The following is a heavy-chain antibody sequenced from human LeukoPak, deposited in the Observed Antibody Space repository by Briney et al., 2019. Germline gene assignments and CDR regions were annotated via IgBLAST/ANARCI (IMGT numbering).Heavy chain of an antibody. Sequence: GGSLRLSCAASGFTFSSHWMHWVRQVPGKGLVWVSRINGGGTDTTYADSVEGRFTISRDNAKNTLFLEMNSLRAEDTAVYYCSRGQEGRGSPDYWGQGTLVTVSS. CDR3: SRGQEGRGSPDY. V-gene: IGHV3-74*01. J-gene: IGHJ4*02. CDR2: INGGGTDT. CDR1: GFTFSSHW. D-gene: IGHD1-26*01.